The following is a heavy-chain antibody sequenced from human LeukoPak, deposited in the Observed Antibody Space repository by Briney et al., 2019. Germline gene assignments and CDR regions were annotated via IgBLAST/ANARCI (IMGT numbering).Heavy chain of an antibody. CDR1: GFTFSSYS. CDR3: ASYDILTGYADY. CDR2: ISSSSSYI. J-gene: IGHJ4*02. Sequence: GGSLRLSCAASGFTFSSYSMNWVRQAPGKGLEWVSSISSSSSYIYYADSVKGRFTISRDNAKNSLYLQMNSLRAEDTAVYYCASYDILTGYADYWGQGTLVTASS. V-gene: IGHV3-21*01. D-gene: IGHD3-9*01.